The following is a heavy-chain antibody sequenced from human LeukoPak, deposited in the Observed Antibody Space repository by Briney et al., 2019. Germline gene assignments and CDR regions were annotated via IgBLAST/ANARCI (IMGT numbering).Heavy chain of an antibody. J-gene: IGHJ4*02. CDR2: INSDGSST. D-gene: IGHD6-19*01. CDR3: ARAPGYSSGWFDY. CDR1: GFTFRSYW. Sequence: GKSLRLFCGASGFTFRSYWVHLVRQAPGEGVVWVSRINSDGSSTSYADSVKGRFTISRDNAKNTLYLQMNSLRAEDTAVYYCARAPGYSSGWFDYWGQGTLVTVSS. V-gene: IGHV3-74*01.